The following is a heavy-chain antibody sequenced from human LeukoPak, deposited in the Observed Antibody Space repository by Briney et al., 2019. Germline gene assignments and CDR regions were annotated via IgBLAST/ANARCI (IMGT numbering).Heavy chain of an antibody. D-gene: IGHD3-10*01. J-gene: IGHJ4*02. CDR3: ARGGTMVRGVIITFRRFDY. CDR1: GGSISSYY. Sequence: SETLSLTCTVSGGSISSYYWSWIRQPPGKGLEWIGEINHSGSTNYNPSLKSRVTISVDTSKNQFSLKLSSVTAADTAVYYCARGGTMVRGVIITFRRFDYWGQGTLVTVSS. V-gene: IGHV4-34*01. CDR2: INHSGST.